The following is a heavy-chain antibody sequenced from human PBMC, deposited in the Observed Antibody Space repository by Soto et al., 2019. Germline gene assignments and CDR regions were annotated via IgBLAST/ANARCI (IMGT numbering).Heavy chain of an antibody. V-gene: IGHV3-21*01. J-gene: IGHJ6*02. CDR2: ISSSSSYI. D-gene: IGHD3-10*01. CDR3: ARDAGYYGSGRYTGLYYGMDV. Sequence: EVQLVESGGGLVKPGGSLRLSCAASGFTFSSYSMNWVRQAPGKGLEWVSSISSSSSYIYYADLVEGRFTISRDYDKNSLYLQITNLRAEDTAVYYCARDAGYYGSGRYTGLYYGMDVWGQGTTVTVSS. CDR1: GFTFSSYS.